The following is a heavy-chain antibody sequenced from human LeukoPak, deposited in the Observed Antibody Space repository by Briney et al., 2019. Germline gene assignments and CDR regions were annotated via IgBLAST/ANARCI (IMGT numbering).Heavy chain of an antibody. D-gene: IGHD1-26*01. V-gene: IGHV3-43*01. CDR1: GFTFDDYT. CDR2: ISWDGGST. CDR3: AKDTIVGATGSFDY. Sequence: PGGSLRLSCAASGFTFDDYTMHWVRQAPGKGLEWVSLISWDGGSTYYADSVKGRFTISRDHSKNSLYLQMNSLRTEDTALYYCAKDTIVGATGSFDYWGQGTLVTVSS. J-gene: IGHJ4*02.